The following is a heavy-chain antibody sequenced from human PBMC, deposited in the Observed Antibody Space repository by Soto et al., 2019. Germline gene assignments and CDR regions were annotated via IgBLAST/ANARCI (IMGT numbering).Heavy chain of an antibody. CDR2: ISYDGSNK. CDR3: AKVYSSSWCFDY. CDR1: GFTFSSYG. V-gene: IGHV3-30*18. D-gene: IGHD6-13*01. Sequence: QVQLVESGGGVVQPGRSLRLSCAASGFTFSSYGMHWVRQAPGKGLEWVAVISYDGSNKYYADSVKGRFTISRDNSKKTLYLQMNSLRAEDTAVDYGAKVYSSSWCFDYWGQGTLVTVSS. J-gene: IGHJ4*02.